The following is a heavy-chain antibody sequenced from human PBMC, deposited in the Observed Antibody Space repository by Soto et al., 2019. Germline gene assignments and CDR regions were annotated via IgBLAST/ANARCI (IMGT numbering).Heavy chain of an antibody. CDR3: AKPDDFSAVAGTFFDY. D-gene: IGHD6-19*01. Sequence: HPGGSLRLSCAASGFTFSSYGMHWVRQAPGKGLEWVAVISYDGSNKYYADSVKGRFTISRDNSKNTLYLQMNSLRAEDTAVYYCAKPDDFSAVAGTFFDYWGQGTLVPVSS. J-gene: IGHJ4*02. CDR2: ISYDGSNK. CDR1: GFTFSSYG. V-gene: IGHV3-30*18.